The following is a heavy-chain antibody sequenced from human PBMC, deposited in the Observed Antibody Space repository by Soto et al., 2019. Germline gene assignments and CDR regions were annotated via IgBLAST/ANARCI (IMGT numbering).Heavy chain of an antibody. D-gene: IGHD2-15*01. V-gene: IGHV1-18*01. Sequence: ASVKVSCKASGYTFTSYGISWVRQAPGQGLEWMGWISAYNGNTNYAQKLQGRVTMTTDTSTSTAYMELRSLRSDDTAVYYCARVIEGETVVAATPTYYYYYYYMDVWGKGTTVTVSS. J-gene: IGHJ6*03. CDR2: ISAYNGNT. CDR1: GYTFTSYG. CDR3: ARVIEGETVVAATPTYYYYYYYMDV.